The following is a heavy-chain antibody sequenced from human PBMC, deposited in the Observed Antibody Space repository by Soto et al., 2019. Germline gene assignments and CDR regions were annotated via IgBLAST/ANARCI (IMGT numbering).Heavy chain of an antibody. CDR3: ARTRSPGYYYYRMDV. CDR1: GYSFTSYW. Sequence: PGESLKISCKGSGYSFTSYWIGWVRQMPGKGLEWMGIIYPGDSDTRYSPSFQGQVTISADKSISTAYLQWSSLKASDTAMYYCARTRSPGYYYYRMDVWGQGTTVTVSS. J-gene: IGHJ6*02. CDR2: IYPGDSDT. D-gene: IGHD1-26*01. V-gene: IGHV5-51*01.